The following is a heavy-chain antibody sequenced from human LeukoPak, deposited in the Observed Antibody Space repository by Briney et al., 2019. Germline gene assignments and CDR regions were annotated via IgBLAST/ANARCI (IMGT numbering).Heavy chain of an antibody. CDR1: GFTFSSYG. CDR2: IRYDGSNE. V-gene: IGHV3-30*02. J-gene: IGHJ6*02. CDR3: AKEARNYYYGMDV. Sequence: GGSLRLSCAASGFTFSSYGMHWVRQAPGKGLEWVAFIRYDGSNEYYADSVKGRFTISRDNSKNTPYLQMNSLRAEDTAVYYCAKEARNYYYGMDVWGQGTTVTVSS.